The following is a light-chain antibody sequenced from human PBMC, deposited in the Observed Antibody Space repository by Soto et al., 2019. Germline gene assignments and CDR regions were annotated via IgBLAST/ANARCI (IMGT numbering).Light chain of an antibody. Sequence: QSALTQPASVSGSPGQSITISCTGTSSDVGAYNYVSWYQQHPGKAPKLMIYDVSNWPSGVSNRFSGSKSGNTASLSISGLQAEDEAEYYCCSYTSSSTYVFGTGTKVTVL. V-gene: IGLV2-14*03. CDR1: SSDVGAYNY. CDR2: DVS. CDR3: CSYTSSSTYV. J-gene: IGLJ1*01.